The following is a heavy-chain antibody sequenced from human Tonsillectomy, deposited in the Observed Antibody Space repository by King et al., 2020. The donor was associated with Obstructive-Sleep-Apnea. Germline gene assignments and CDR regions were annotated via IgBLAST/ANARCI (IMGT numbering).Heavy chain of an antibody. CDR2: MNPDSGNT. Sequence: QLVQSGAEVMKPGASVKVSCKASGYTFTSYGINWVRQATGQGLEWMGWMNPDSGNTGYAQKFQGRLTMTRDTSTSTAYMELTSLTSEDTAVYYCARGTTSMPAGVAYWGQGTLVTVSS. V-gene: IGHV1-8*01. CDR1: GYTFTSYG. J-gene: IGHJ4*02. CDR3: ARGTTSMPAGVAY. D-gene: IGHD2/OR15-2a*01.